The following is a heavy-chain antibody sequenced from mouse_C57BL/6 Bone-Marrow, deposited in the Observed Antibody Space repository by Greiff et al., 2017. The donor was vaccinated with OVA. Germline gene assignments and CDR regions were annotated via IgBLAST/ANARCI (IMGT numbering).Heavy chain of an antibody. Sequence: VQLQQSGAELMKPGASVKLSCKATGYTFTGYWIEWVKQRPGHGLEWIGELLPGSGSTNYTEKFKGKATFTADTSSNTAYMQLSSLTTEDSAIYYCARSTLYYLHYAMDYWGQGTSVTVSS. V-gene: IGHV1-9*01. J-gene: IGHJ4*01. CDR2: LLPGSGST. D-gene: IGHD1-1*01. CDR3: ARSTLYYLHYAMDY. CDR1: GYTFTGYW.